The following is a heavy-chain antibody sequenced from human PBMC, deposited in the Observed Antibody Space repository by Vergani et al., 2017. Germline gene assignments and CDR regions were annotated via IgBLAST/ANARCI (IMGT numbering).Heavy chain of an antibody. CDR1: GDSISSNNW. CDR2: IHHSGST. CDR3: ARGYYDSSR. D-gene: IGHD3-22*01. Sequence: QVQLQESGPGLVKPSGTLSLTCAVSGDSISSNNWWSWVRQPPGKGLEWIGEIHHSGSTNYNPSLKSRVTMSVVKSRNQFSLKLSSVTAADTAVYYCARGYYDSSRWGQGTLVTVSS. V-gene: IGHV4-4*02. J-gene: IGHJ4*02.